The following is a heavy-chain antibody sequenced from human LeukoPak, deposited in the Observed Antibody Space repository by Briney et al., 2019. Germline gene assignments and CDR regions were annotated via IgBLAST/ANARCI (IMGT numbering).Heavy chain of an antibody. CDR3: ARPGITIFGVEAFDI. CDR1: GYTFTGYY. D-gene: IGHD3-3*01. V-gene: IGHV1-2*02. CDR2: INPNSGGT. Sequence: GSSVKVSCKASGYTFTGYYMHWVRQAPGQGLEWMGWINPNSGGTNYAQKFQGRVTMTRDTSISTAYMELSRLRSDDTAVYYCARPGITIFGVEAFDIWGQGTMVTVSS. J-gene: IGHJ3*02.